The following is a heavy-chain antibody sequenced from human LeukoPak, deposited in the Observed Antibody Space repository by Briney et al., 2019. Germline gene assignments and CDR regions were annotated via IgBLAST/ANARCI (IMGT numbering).Heavy chain of an antibody. V-gene: IGHV4-59*01. CDR2: IYYSGST. CDR3: ARDGPDDSSAYYYFDY. D-gene: IGHD3-22*01. J-gene: IGHJ4*02. CDR1: GGSISNYY. Sequence: KPSETLSLTCTVSGGSISNYYWSWIRQPPGKGLEWIGYIYYSGSTNYNPSLKSRVTISVDTSKNQFSLKLSSVTAADTAVYYCARDGPDDSSAYYYFDYWGQGTLVTVSS.